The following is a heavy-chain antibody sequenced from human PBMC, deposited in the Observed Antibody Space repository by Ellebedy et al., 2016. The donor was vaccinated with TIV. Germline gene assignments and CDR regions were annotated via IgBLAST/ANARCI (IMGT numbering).Heavy chain of an antibody. J-gene: IGHJ6*02. D-gene: IGHD6-19*01. CDR1: GFTFSSYW. Sequence: GESLKISCAASGFTFSSYWMSWVRQAPGKGLEWVANIKKDGSEKYYVDSVKGRFTISRDNAKDSLYLQINSLRAEDTAVYYCARVVAVAADYYYFGMDVWGQGTTVTVSS. V-gene: IGHV3-7*02. CDR2: IKKDGSEK. CDR3: ARVVAVAADYYYFGMDV.